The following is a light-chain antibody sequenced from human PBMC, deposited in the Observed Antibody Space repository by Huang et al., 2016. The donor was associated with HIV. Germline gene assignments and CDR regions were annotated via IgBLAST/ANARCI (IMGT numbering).Light chain of an antibody. CDR2: AAS. J-gene: IGKJ1*01. CDR3: LQDDAFPRM. CDR1: QDIRNE. Sequence: AIQMTQSPPSLSASVGDRVTITCRASQDIRNELGWYQQKPGKAPKLLFYAASSLQSGVPERFSGSGSGTDFTLTISSLQPEDFATYYCLQDDAFPRMFGQGTKVEIK. V-gene: IGKV1-6*01.